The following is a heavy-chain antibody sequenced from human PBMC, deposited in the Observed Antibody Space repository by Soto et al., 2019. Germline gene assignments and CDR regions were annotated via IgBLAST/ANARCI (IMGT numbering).Heavy chain of an antibody. D-gene: IGHD3-10*01. CDR3: AHRVGRFGELNWFDP. CDR2: IYWDDDK. CDR1: GFSLSTSGVG. V-gene: IGHV2-5*02. J-gene: IGHJ5*02. Sequence: QITLKESGPTLVKPTQTLTLTCTFSGFSLSTSGVGVGWILQPPGTDLEWLALIYWDDDKRYSPSLKSRLTITKDTSNHQMGLTMTNMDPVDTATYYCAHRVGRFGELNWFDPWCQGTLVTVSS.